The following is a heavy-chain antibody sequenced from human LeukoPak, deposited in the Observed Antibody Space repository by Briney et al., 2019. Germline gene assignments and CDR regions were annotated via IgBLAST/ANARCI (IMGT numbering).Heavy chain of an antibody. Sequence: GGSLRLSCAASGFTFSSYAMGWVRQAPGKGPDCVSSISGIVGHTYFADSARGRFTISSDNSKNTLDLQMNSLKVEDTAVYYCAKFRYHSNDNNYLDFNYWGQGTLVTVSS. D-gene: IGHD3-22*01. V-gene: IGHV3-23*01. CDR3: AKFRYHSNDNNYLDFNY. CDR1: GFTFSSYA. CDR2: ISGIVGHT. J-gene: IGHJ4*02.